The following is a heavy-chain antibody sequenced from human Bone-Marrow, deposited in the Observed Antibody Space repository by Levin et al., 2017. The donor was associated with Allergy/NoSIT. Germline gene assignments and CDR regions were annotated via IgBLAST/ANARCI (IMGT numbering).Heavy chain of an antibody. CDR3: ARSLVRGSVSSPFYYLDV. Sequence: SVKVSCKTSGDTFSNYAINWVRQAPGQGLEWVGRITPLLGSTDYAKKLQGRVTITADKSTYTAFMELRSLRSEDAAVYYCARSLVRGSVSSPFYYLDVWGRGTSVTVSS. V-gene: IGHV1-69*04. CDR1: GDTFSNYA. J-gene: IGHJ6*03. D-gene: IGHD3-10*01. CDR2: ITPLLGST.